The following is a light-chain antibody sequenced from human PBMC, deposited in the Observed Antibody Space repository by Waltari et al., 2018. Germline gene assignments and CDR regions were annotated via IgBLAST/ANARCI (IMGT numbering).Light chain of an antibody. CDR1: QRLSNW. V-gene: IGKV1-5*03. CDR2: KAA. J-gene: IGKJ1*01. Sequence: DIQMTQSPSTLSASVGDRVTITCRASQRLSNWLAWYQQKPGKAPKVLIYKAATLESGGPSRFSGSGSGTEFTLTISSLQPDDFATYYCQQYRNLWTFGQGTKVEIK. CDR3: QQYRNLWT.